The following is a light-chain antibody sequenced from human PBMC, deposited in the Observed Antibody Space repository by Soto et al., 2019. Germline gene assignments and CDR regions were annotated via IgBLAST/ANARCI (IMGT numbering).Light chain of an antibody. Sequence: DIQMTQSPSTLSASVVDRVTITCRASQSISSSLAWYQQIPGKAPKVLIYDASSLQSAVPSRFSGSGSGTEFTLTISSLRPEDFATYFCQEYHGLSRTFGQGTKVEIK. CDR1: QSISSS. J-gene: IGKJ1*01. V-gene: IGKV1-5*01. CDR3: QEYHGLSRT. CDR2: DAS.